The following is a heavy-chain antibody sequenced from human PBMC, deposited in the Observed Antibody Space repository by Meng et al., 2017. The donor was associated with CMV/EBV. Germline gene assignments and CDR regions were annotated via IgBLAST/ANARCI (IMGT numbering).Heavy chain of an antibody. V-gene: IGHV1-18*01. CDR3: ARESRTYYDSLTGYTYYYGMDV. J-gene: IGHJ6*02. CDR1: GYTFTSYV. Sequence: ASVNVSCKASGYTFTSYVISWVRQAPGQGLEWMGWISAYNGNTNYAQKLQGRVTMTTDTSTSTAYMELRSLRSDDTAVYYCARESRTYYDSLTGYTYYYGMDVWGQGTTVTVSS. D-gene: IGHD3-9*01. CDR2: ISAYNGNT.